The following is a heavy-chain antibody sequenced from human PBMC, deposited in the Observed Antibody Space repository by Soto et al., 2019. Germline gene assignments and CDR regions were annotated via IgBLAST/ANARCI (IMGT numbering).Heavy chain of an antibody. CDR2: IWYDGSNK. V-gene: IGHV3-33*03. Sequence: PGGSLRLSCVASGFFFRDFGMHWVRQAPGKGLEWVAVIWYDGSNKYYADSVKGRFTITRDNFKNILFLQMNSLRAEDTAVYYCAANFDFWGQGTLVTVSS. J-gene: IGHJ4*02. CDR1: GFFFRDFG. CDR3: AANFDF.